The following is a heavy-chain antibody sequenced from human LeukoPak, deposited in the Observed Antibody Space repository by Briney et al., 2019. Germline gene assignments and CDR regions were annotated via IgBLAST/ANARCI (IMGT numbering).Heavy chain of an antibody. J-gene: IGHJ6*02. Sequence: PGGSLRRSCTTSGFNFGDHAMTWLRQAPGKGLEWVGFIRSKAYRGTTEYAASVKGRFTISRDDSKSVVYLQMNSLKSEDTAVYYCSRGPIQLWVHNGVDVWGQGTTVTVSS. CDR3: SRGPIQLWVHNGVDV. D-gene: IGHD5-18*01. V-gene: IGHV3-49*03. CDR1: GFNFGDHA. CDR2: IRSKAYRGTT.